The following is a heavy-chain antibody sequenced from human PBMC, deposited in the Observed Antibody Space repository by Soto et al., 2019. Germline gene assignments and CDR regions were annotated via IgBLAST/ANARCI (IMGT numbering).Heavy chain of an antibody. CDR1: GFTFSSYG. CDR2: IWYDGSNK. J-gene: IGHJ4*02. Sequence: QVQLVESGGGVVQPGRSLRLSCAASGFTFSSYGMHWVRQAPGKGLEWVAVIWYDGSNKYYADSVKGRFTITRDNSKNTLYLQMNSLRAEDTAVYYCARGGLGSLDYWGQGTLVTVSS. V-gene: IGHV3-33*01. D-gene: IGHD6-19*01. CDR3: ARGGLGSLDY.